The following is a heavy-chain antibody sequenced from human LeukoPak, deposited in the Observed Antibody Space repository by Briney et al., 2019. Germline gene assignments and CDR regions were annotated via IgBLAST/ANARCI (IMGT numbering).Heavy chain of an antibody. CDR2: IKQDGSEK. CDR1: GFTFSGYW. CDR3: ASRYSTTRRSHYYDSSGYRSQRGNWFDP. Sequence: GGSLRLSCAASGFTFSGYWMTWVRQAPGKGLEWVANIKQDGSEKYYVDSVKGRFTISRDNAKNSLYLQMNSLRAEDTAVYYCASRYSTTRRSHYYDSSGYRSQRGNWFDPWGQGTLVTVSS. V-gene: IGHV3-7*01. J-gene: IGHJ5*02. D-gene: IGHD3-22*01.